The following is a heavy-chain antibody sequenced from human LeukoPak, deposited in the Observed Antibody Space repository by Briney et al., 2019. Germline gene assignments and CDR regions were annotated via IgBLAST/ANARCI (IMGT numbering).Heavy chain of an antibody. CDR2: IYSGGST. J-gene: IGHJ4*02. Sequence: PGGSLRLSCAASGFTVSSNYMSWVRQAPGKGLEWVSVIYSGGSTYYADSVKGRFTISRDNSKNTLYLQMNSLRAEDTAVYYCARGLSGDPYYFDYWGQGTLVTVSS. CDR3: ARGLSGDPYYFDY. CDR1: GFTVSSNY. D-gene: IGHD7-27*01. V-gene: IGHV3-66*02.